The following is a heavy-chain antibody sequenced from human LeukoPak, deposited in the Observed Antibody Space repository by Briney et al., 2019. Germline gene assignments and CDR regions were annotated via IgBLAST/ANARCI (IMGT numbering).Heavy chain of an antibody. CDR3: ARWAGGFDY. J-gene: IGHJ4*02. Sequence: GGSLRLSCTASGFTFSSYDMHWVRQVPGEGLEWVSGIGRAGDTHYPGSVKGRFTISRENGRNSLYLQMNSLRAEDTAVYYCARWAGGFDYWGQGTLVTVSS. V-gene: IGHV3-13*01. D-gene: IGHD3-16*01. CDR2: IGRAGDT. CDR1: GFTFSSYD.